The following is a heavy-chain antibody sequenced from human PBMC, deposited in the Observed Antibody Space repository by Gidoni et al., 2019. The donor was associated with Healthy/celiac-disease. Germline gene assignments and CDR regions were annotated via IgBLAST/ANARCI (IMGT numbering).Heavy chain of an antibody. Sequence: EVQLVQSGAEVKKPGESLRISCKGSGYSFTSYWISWVRQMPGKGLEWMGRIDPSDSYTNYSPSFQGHVTISADKSISTAYLQWSSLKASDTAMYYCARPYSSRWSYYYYMDVWGKGTTVTVSS. J-gene: IGHJ6*03. D-gene: IGHD6-13*01. V-gene: IGHV5-10-1*03. CDR2: IDPSDSYT. CDR1: GYSFTSYW. CDR3: ARPYSSRWSYYYYMDV.